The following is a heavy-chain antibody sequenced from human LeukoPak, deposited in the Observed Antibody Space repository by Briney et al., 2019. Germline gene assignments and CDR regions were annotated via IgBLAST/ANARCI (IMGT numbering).Heavy chain of an antibody. CDR1: GGSISGYY. Sequence: SETLSLTRTVSGGSISGYYWSWIRQPPGKGLEWIGHIYYSGSTNYNPSLKSRVTISVDTSKNQFSLKLSSVTAADTAVYYCARGRRFGEFSDAFDIWGQGTMVTVSS. D-gene: IGHD3-10*01. V-gene: IGHV4-59*01. J-gene: IGHJ3*02. CDR3: ARGRRFGEFSDAFDI. CDR2: IYYSGST.